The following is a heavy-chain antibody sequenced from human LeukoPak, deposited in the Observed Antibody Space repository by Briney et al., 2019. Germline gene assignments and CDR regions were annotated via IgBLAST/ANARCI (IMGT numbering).Heavy chain of an antibody. J-gene: IGHJ4*02. CDR2: ISYDGSNK. D-gene: IGHD6-13*01. CDR3: ARDSGAAAGNDY. V-gene: IGHV3-30*04. CDR1: GFTFSSYA. Sequence: GGSLRLSCAASGFTFSSYAMHWVRQVPGKGLEWVAVISYDGSNKYYADSVKGRFTISRDNSKNTLYVQMNSPRAEDTAVYYCARDSGAAAGNDYWGQGTLVTVSS.